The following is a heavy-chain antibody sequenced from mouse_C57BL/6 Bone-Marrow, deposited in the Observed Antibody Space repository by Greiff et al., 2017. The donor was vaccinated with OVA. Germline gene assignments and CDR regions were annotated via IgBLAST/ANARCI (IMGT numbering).Heavy chain of an antibody. CDR2: IYPGSGST. CDR3: ARRYYGSSYWYFDV. Sequence: LQQPGAELVKPGASVKMSCKASGYTFTSYWITWVKQRPGQGLEWIGDIYPGSGSTNYNEKFKSKATRTVDTSSSTAYMQLSSLTSEDSAVYYCARRYYGSSYWYFDVWGTGTTVTVSS. D-gene: IGHD1-1*01. J-gene: IGHJ1*03. CDR1: GYTFTSYW. V-gene: IGHV1-55*01.